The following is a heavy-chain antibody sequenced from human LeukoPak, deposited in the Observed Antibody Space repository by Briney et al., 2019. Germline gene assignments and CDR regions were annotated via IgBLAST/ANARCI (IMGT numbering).Heavy chain of an antibody. CDR1: GFTFSDYY. Sequence: GGSLRLSCTASGFTFSDYYMSWIRQAPGKGLEWVSYISSSSYTKYADSVKGRFTISRDNARNSLYLQMNSLRAEDTAVYYCLPLLSRPYVEDGFDIWGQGTMVTVS. D-gene: IGHD2/OR15-2a*01. CDR2: ISSSSYT. CDR3: LPLLSRPYVEDGFDI. V-gene: IGHV3-11*06. J-gene: IGHJ3*02.